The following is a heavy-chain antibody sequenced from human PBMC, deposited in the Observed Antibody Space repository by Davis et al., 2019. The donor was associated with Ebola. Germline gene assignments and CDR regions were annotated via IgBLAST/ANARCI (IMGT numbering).Heavy chain of an antibody. CDR3: ARGSYCSGGSCYSRNWYFDL. V-gene: IGHV1-8*02. J-gene: IGHJ2*01. CDR1: GYTFTSYD. D-gene: IGHD2-15*01. CDR2: MNPNSGNT. Sequence: ASVKVSCKASGYTFTSYDINWVRQATGQGLEWMGWMNPNSGNTGYAQKFQGRVTMTTDTSTSTAYMELRSLRSDDTAVYYCARGSYCSGGSCYSRNWYFDLWGRGTLVTVSS.